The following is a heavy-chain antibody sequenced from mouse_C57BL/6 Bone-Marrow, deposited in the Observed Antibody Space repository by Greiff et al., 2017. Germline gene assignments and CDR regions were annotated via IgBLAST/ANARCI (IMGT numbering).Heavy chain of an antibody. V-gene: IGHV1-59*01. J-gene: IGHJ3*01. Sequence: VQLQQSGAELVRPGTSVKLSCKASGYTFTSYWMHWVKQRPGQGLEWIGVIDPSDSYTNYNQKFKGKATLTVDTSSSTAYMQLSSLTSEDSAVYYCARADRGFAYWGQGTLVTVSA. CDR3: ARADRGFAY. CDR1: GYTFTSYW. CDR2: IDPSDSYT.